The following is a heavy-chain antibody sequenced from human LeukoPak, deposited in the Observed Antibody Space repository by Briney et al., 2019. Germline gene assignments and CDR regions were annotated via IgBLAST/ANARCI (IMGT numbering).Heavy chain of an antibody. V-gene: IGHV3-30*18. J-gene: IGHJ3*02. D-gene: IGHD1-26*01. Sequence: GGSLRLSCAASGFTFSSYGMHWVRQAPGKGLEWVAVISYDGSNKYYADSVKGRFTISRDNSKNTLCLQMNSLRAEDTAVYYCVKGSGSYDFDAFDIWGQGTMVTVSS. CDR1: GFTFSSYG. CDR3: VKGSGSYDFDAFDI. CDR2: ISYDGSNK.